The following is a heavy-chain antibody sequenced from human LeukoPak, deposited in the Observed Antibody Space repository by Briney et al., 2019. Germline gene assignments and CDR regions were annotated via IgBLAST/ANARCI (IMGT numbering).Heavy chain of an antibody. CDR2: IYPGDSDT. CDR3: ARPGATYYDFWSGYYY. J-gene: IGHJ4*02. V-gene: IGHV5-51*01. CDR1: GYSFTSYW. Sequence: GESLKISCKGSGYSFTSYWIGWVRQIPGKGLEWMGIIYPGDSDTRYSPSFQGQVTISADKSISTAYLQWSSLKASDTAMYYCARPGATYYDFWSGYYYWGQGTLVTVSS. D-gene: IGHD3-3*01.